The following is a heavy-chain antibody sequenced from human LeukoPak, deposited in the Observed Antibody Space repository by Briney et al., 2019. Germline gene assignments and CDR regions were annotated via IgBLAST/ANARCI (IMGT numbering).Heavy chain of an antibody. CDR3: ASGPPTYCSSTSCYMNAFDI. J-gene: IGHJ3*02. D-gene: IGHD2-2*02. CDR2: IKQDGSEK. V-gene: IGHV3-7*01. CDR1: GFTFSSYS. Sequence: GGSLRLSCAASGFTFSSYSMNWVRQAPGKGLEWVANIKQDGSEKYYVDSVKGRFTISRDNAKNSLYLQMNSLRAEDTAVYYCASGPPTYCSSTSCYMNAFDIWGQGTMVTVSS.